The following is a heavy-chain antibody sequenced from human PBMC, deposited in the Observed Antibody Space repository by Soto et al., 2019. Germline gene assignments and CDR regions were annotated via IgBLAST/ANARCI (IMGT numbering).Heavy chain of an antibody. Sequence: GGSLRLSCAASGLTVSTYYMSWVRQAPGRGLEWVSATEVGGTTYYADSVKGRFIISRDNSKNTLYLQMNSLRAEDTALYYCLRDLNIWGQGTQVTVSS. CDR3: LRDLNI. CDR2: TEVGGTT. V-gene: IGHV3-66*01. J-gene: IGHJ4*02. CDR1: GLTVSTYY.